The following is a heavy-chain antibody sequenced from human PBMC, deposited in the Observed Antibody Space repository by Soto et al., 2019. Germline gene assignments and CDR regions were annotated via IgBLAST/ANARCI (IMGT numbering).Heavy chain of an antibody. Sequence: ASVKVSCKVSGYTLTELSMHWVRQAPGKGLEWMGGFDPEDGETIYAQKFQGRVTMTEDTSTDTAYMELSSLRSEDTAVYYCATGNTIFGVVTNPYYFDYWGQGTLVTVS. D-gene: IGHD3-3*01. V-gene: IGHV1-24*01. J-gene: IGHJ4*02. CDR1: GYTLTELS. CDR3: ATGNTIFGVVTNPYYFDY. CDR2: FDPEDGET.